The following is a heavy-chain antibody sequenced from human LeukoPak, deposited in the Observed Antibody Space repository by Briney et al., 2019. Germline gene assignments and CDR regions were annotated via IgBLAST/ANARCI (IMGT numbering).Heavy chain of an antibody. D-gene: IGHD1-26*01. Sequence: GGSLRLSCADSGFTFSSYWMSWVRQAPGKGLEWVANIKQDGSEKYYVDSVKGRFTISRDNAKNSLYLQMNSLRAEDTAVYYCARDSGSYALDYWGQGTLVTVSS. V-gene: IGHV3-7*01. CDR2: IKQDGSEK. CDR3: ARDSGSYALDY. J-gene: IGHJ4*02. CDR1: GFTFSSYW.